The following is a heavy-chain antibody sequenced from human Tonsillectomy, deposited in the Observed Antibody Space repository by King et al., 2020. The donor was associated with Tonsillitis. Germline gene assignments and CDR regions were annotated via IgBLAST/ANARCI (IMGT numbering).Heavy chain of an antibody. CDR3: ARVSSSATVAQIVGAPFDY. V-gene: IGHV3-74*03. D-gene: IGHD1-26*01. CDR1: GFTFSNHW. CDR2: INSDGKTT. J-gene: IGHJ4*02. Sequence: VQLVESGGGLVQRGGSLRLSCAASGFTFSNHWMHWVRQAPGKGLVWVSRINSDGKTTTYADSVKGRFTIYRDNAKNTLYLQMNSLRAEDTAVYYCARVSSSATVAQIVGAPFDYWGQGTLVTVSS.